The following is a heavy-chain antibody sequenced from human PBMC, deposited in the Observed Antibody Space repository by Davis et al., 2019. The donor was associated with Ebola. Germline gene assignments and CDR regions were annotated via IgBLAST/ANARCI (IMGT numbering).Heavy chain of an antibody. CDR2: IYYSGST. D-gene: IGHD4-23*01. V-gene: IGHV4-30-4*08. J-gene: IGHJ5*02. CDR1: GGSISSGVYY. CDR3: ARHTSYGGKTWFDP. Sequence: SETLSLTCTVSGGSISSGVYYWNWIRQHPGKGLEWIGYIYYSGSTYYNPSLKSRVTISVDTSKNQFSLRLTSVTAADTALYYCARHTSYGGKTWFDPWGQGTLVTVSS.